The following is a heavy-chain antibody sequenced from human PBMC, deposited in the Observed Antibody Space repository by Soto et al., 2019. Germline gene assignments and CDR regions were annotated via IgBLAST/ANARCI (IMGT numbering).Heavy chain of an antibody. D-gene: IGHD5-18*01. CDR2: IGTAGDI. CDR1: GFTFGSYD. J-gene: IGHJ6*02. Sequence: PGGSLRLSCASSGFTFGSYDMHWVRQATGNGLEWVSGIGTAGDIYYPGSVKGRFTISRENAKNSLYLQMIGLRAEDTAVYYCARGMGRGYSYGIQYYYGMDVWGQGTTVTVSS. CDR3: ARGMGRGYSYGIQYYYGMDV. V-gene: IGHV3-13*01.